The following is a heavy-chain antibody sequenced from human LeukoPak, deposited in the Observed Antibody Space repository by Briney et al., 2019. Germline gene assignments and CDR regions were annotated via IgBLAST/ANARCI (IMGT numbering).Heavy chain of an antibody. V-gene: IGHV3-9*01. CDR1: GFTFDDYA. Sequence: GGSLRLSCAASGFTFDDYAMHWVRQAPGKGLEWVSGISWNSGSIGYADSVKGRFTISRDNSKNTLYLQMNSLRAEDTAVYYCAKDLVRMRGYYDSSLGAFDIWGQGTMVTVSS. J-gene: IGHJ3*02. CDR2: ISWNSGSI. D-gene: IGHD3-22*01. CDR3: AKDLVRMRGYYDSSLGAFDI.